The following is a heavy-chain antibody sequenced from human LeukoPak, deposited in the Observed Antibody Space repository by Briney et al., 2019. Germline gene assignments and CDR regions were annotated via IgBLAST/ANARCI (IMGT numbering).Heavy chain of an antibody. Sequence: SVKVSCKASGYTFTDYYMHWVRQAPGQGLEWMGWINPNSGGTNFAQKFQGRVAMTRDTSISTAYLELGSLRSDDTAVYFCARARWQLVPYFDSWGQGTLVTVSS. D-gene: IGHD6-6*01. J-gene: IGHJ4*02. V-gene: IGHV1-2*02. CDR3: ARARWQLVPYFDS. CDR1: GYTFTDYY. CDR2: INPNSGGT.